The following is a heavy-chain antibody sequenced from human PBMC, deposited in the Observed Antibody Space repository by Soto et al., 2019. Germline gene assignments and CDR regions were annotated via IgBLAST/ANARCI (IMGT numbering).Heavy chain of an antibody. CDR1: GGSISSSSYY. CDR2: IYYSGST. V-gene: IGHV4-39*01. CDR3: ARQRRAVYSSSSGYYFDY. D-gene: IGHD6-6*01. Sequence: QLQLQESGPGLVKPSETLSLTCTVSGGSISSSSYYWGWIRQPPGKGREWIGSIYYSGSTYYNPSLKSRVTISVDTSKNQFSLKLSSVTAADTAVYYCARQRRAVYSSSSGYYFDYWGQGTLVTVSS. J-gene: IGHJ4*02.